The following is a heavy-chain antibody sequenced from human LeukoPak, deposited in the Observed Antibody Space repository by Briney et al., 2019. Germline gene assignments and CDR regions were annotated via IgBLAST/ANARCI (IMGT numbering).Heavy chain of an antibody. Sequence: SVKVSCKASGGTFISYAISWVRQAPGQGLEWMGGIIPIFGTANYAQKFQGRVTITADESTSTAYMELSSLRSDDTAVYYCATTSGYSYGFDYWGQGNLVTVSS. CDR2: IIPIFGTA. D-gene: IGHD5-18*01. CDR3: ATTSGYSYGFDY. V-gene: IGHV1-69*01. CDR1: GGTFISYA. J-gene: IGHJ4*02.